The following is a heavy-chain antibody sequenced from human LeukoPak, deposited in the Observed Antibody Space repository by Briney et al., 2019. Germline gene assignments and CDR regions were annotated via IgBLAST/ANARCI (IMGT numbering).Heavy chain of an antibody. CDR2: ISSSSSYI. D-gene: IGHD6-6*01. Sequence: GGSLRLSCAASGFTFSSYSMNWVRQAPGKGLEWVSSISSSSSYIYYANSVKGRFTISRDNAKNSLYLQMNSPRAEDTAVYYCARDLSIAARPDYFDYWGQGTLVTVSS. V-gene: IGHV3-21*01. CDR3: ARDLSIAARPDYFDY. CDR1: GFTFSSYS. J-gene: IGHJ4*02.